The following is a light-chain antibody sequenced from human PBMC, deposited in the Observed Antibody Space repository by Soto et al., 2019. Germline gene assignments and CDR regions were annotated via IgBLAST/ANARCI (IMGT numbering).Light chain of an antibody. Sequence: DIQMTQSPSTLSGSVGDRVTITCRASQTISSWLAWYQQKPGKAPKLLIYAASNLQSGVPSRFSGSGYGTDFTLTTTSLQTDDFGTYHCQQYDVHPKTFGQGTKVDIK. CDR2: AAS. CDR1: QTISSW. V-gene: IGKV1-5*01. CDR3: QQYDVHPKT. J-gene: IGKJ1*01.